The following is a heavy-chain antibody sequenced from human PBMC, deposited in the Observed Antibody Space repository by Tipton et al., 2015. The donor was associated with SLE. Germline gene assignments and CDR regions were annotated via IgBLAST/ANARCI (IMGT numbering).Heavy chain of an antibody. CDR1: GFTFGDYA. CDR2: IRSKAYGGTT. Sequence: SLRLSCTASGFTFGDYAMSWVRQAPGKGLEWVGFIRSKAYGGTTEYAASVKGRFTIPRDDSKSIAYLQMNSLKTEDTAVYYCTTVWSDYWGQGTLVTVSS. J-gene: IGHJ4*02. CDR3: TTVWSDY. V-gene: IGHV3-49*04. D-gene: IGHD2-21*01.